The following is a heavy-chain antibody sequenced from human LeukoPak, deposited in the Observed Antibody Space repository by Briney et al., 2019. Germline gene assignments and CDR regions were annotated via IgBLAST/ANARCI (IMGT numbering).Heavy chain of an antibody. Sequence: GGSLRLSCAASGFTFSSYSMGWVRQAPGKGLEWVSYISSSSSAIYYADSLKGRFTISRDNAKNSLCLQMNSLRAEDTAVYYCARVIGSYGDSAYWGQGTLVTVSS. V-gene: IGHV3-48*04. CDR1: GFTFSSYS. CDR2: ISSSSSAI. J-gene: IGHJ4*02. CDR3: ARVIGSYGDSAY. D-gene: IGHD1-26*01.